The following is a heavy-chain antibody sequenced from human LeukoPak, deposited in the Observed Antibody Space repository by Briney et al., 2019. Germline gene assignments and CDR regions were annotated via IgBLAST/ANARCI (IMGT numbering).Heavy chain of an antibody. CDR2: INPSGGST. D-gene: IGHD2-2*01. Sequence: ASVKVSCKASGYTFTSYYMHWVRQAPGQGLEWMGIINPSGGSTSYAQKFQGRVTMTRDMSTSTVYMELSSLRSEDTAVYYCARDGEALESTGCYVDYWGQGTLVTVSS. CDR1: GYTFTSYY. CDR3: ARDGEALESTGCYVDY. V-gene: IGHV1-46*01. J-gene: IGHJ4*02.